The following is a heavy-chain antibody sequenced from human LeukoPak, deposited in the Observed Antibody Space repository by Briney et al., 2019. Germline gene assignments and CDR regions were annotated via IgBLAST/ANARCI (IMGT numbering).Heavy chain of an antibody. CDR2: INHSGST. J-gene: IGHJ5*02. D-gene: IGHD3-22*01. Sequence: KPSETLSLTCAVYGGSFSGYYWSWIRQPPGKGLEWIGEINHSGSTNYNPSLKSRVTISVDTSKNQFSLKLSSVTAADTAVYYCARGRGAHYDSSGYYSPQYNRFDPWGQGTLVTVSS. CDR3: ARGRGAHYDSSGYYSPQYNRFDP. V-gene: IGHV4-34*01. CDR1: GGSFSGYY.